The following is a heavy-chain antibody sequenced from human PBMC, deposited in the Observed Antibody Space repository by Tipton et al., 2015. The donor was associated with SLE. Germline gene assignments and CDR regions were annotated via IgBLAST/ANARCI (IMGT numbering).Heavy chain of an antibody. CDR3: ARETLDADYVDYYCGLDV. V-gene: IGHV3-7*01. CDR2: IKRDGSET. CDR1: GFTFSNYW. J-gene: IGHJ6*02. D-gene: IGHD3-10*02. Sequence: GSLRLSCAASGFTFSNYWMSWVRQAPGKGLEWVANIKRDGSETNYVDSVKGRFTISRDNAKESLYVQMNSLRAEDTAVYYCARETLDADYVDYYCGLDVWGQGTTVTVSS.